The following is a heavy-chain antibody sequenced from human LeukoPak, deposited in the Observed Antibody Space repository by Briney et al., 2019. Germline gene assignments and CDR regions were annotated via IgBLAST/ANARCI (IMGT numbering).Heavy chain of an antibody. CDR3: ASFGVEGITIFGVVPSPS. D-gene: IGHD3-3*01. Sequence: SETLSLTCAVYGGSFSDYYWSWIRQTPRKGLEWIGEINHSGSTSYNSSLKSRVTISVDTSKNQFSLKLSSVTAADTAVYYCASFGVEGITIFGVVPSPSWGQGTLVTVSS. J-gene: IGHJ4*02. CDR2: INHSGST. V-gene: IGHV4-34*01. CDR1: GGSFSDYY.